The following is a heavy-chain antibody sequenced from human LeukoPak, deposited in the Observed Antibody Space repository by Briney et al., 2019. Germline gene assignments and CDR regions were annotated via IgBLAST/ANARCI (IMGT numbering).Heavy chain of an antibody. CDR2: IYYSGST. CDR1: GGSISSSSYY. Sequence: PSETLSLTCTVSGGSISSSSYYWDWIRQPPGKGLEWIGSIYYSGSTYYNPSLKSRVTISVDTSKNQFSLKLSSVTAADTAVYYCATVYKRLAARPSPDYWGQGTLVTVSS. V-gene: IGHV4-39*01. J-gene: IGHJ4*02. D-gene: IGHD6-6*01. CDR3: ATVYKRLAARPSPDY.